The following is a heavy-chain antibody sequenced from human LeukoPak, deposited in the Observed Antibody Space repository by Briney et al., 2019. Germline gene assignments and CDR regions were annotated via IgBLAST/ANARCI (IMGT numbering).Heavy chain of an antibody. D-gene: IGHD3-22*01. J-gene: IGHJ4*02. CDR2: ISGSGGST. Sequence: GGSLRLSCAASGFTFSSYAMSWVRQAPGKGLEWVSAISGSGGSTHYADSVKGRFTISRDNSKNTLYLQMNSLRAEDTAVYYCAKIEGYDSSGYYYVGPYFDYWGQGTLVTVSS. V-gene: IGHV3-23*01. CDR3: AKIEGYDSSGYYYVGPYFDY. CDR1: GFTFSSYA.